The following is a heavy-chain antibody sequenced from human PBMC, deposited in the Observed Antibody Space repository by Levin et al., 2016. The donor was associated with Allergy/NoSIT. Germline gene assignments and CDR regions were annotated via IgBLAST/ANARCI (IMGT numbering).Heavy chain of an antibody. CDR2: ISSSSSYI. CDR3: ARAAVVWFGESYFDY. J-gene: IGHJ4*02. Sequence: WIRQPPGKGLEWVSSISSSSSYIYYADSVKGRFTISRDNAKNSLYLQMNSLRAEDTAVYYCARAAVVWFGESYFDYWGQGTLVTVSS. D-gene: IGHD3-10*01. V-gene: IGHV3-21*01.